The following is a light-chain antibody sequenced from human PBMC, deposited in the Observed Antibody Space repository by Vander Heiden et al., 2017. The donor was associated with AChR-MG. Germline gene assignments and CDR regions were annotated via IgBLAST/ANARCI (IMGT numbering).Light chain of an antibody. J-gene: IGLJ2*01. Sequence: QSALTQPASVSGSPGQSITIPRTGTSSDVGGYDYVSWYQQPPGKAPKLMIYDVSNRPSGVSNRFSGSKSGNTASLTISGLQAEDEADYYCSSYTSSSTRVFGGGTKLTVL. V-gene: IGLV2-14*03. CDR2: DVS. CDR3: SSYTSSSTRV. CDR1: SSDVGGYDY.